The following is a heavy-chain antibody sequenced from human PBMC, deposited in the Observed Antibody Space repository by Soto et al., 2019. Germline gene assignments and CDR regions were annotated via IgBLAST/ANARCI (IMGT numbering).Heavy chain of an antibody. CDR1: GFTFSSYW. CDR2: IKQNGSEK. J-gene: IGHJ6*02. Sequence: EVQLVESGGGLVQPGGSLRLSCAASGFTFSSYWMSWVRQAPGKGLEWVANIKQNGSEKYYVDPVKGRFTISRDNAKNLLYRQMSSLRAEDTAVYCCARDLKTGFGVVIIYYYGMDVWGQGTTVTVSS. V-gene: IGHV3-7*01. D-gene: IGHD3-3*01. CDR3: ARDLKTGFGVVIIYYYGMDV.